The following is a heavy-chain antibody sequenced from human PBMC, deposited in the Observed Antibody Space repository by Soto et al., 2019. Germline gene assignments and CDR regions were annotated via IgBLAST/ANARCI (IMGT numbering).Heavy chain of an antibody. J-gene: IGHJ4*02. Sequence: EVQLEESGGGSVQPGGSLRLSCAASGFTFSSYWMHWVRQAPGKGLVWVSRIDADGSTRTYADSVKGRFTISRDNSKNTLYLQMNSLRAEDTAVYYCATIPILLSPVAVIDYWGQGTLVTVSS. V-gene: IGHV3-74*01. CDR2: IDADGSTR. CDR3: ATIPILLSPVAVIDY. D-gene: IGHD1-26*01. CDR1: GFTFSSYW.